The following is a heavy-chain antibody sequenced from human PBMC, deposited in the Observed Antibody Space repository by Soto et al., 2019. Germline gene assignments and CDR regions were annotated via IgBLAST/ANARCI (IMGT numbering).Heavy chain of an antibody. CDR2: IYYSGST. CDR1: GGSISSYY. V-gene: IGHV4-59*01. D-gene: IGHD1-26*01. CDR3: ARLAGPVQGMVAPHYFDY. J-gene: IGHJ4*02. Sequence: SETLSLTCTVSGGSISSYYWSWIRQPPGKGLEWIGYIYYSGSTNYNPSLKSRVTISVDTSKNQFSLKLSSVTAADTAVYYCARLAGPVQGMVAPHYFDYWGQGTLVTVSS.